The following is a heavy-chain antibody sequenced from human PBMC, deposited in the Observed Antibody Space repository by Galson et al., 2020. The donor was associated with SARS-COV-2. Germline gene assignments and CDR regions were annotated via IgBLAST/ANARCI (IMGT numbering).Heavy chain of an antibody. CDR3: ARLSFWSFSDAFDI. D-gene: IGHD3-3*01. J-gene: IGHJ3*02. CDR2: IYPGDSDT. CDR1: GYSFTSYW. V-gene: IGHV5-51*01. Sequence: KIGESLKISCKGSGYSFTSYWIGWVRQMPGKGLEWMGIIYPGDSDTRYSPSFQGQVTISADKSISTAYLQWRSLKASDTAMYYCARLSFWSFSDAFDIWGQGTMVTVSS.